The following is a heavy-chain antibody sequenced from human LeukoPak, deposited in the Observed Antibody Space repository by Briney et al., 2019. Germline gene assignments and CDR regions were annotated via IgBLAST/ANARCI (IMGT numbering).Heavy chain of an antibody. D-gene: IGHD3-22*01. V-gene: IGHV1-18*01. CDR3: ARDYYDSSGSSHFDY. J-gene: IGHJ4*02. Sequence: ASVKVSCEASGYTFTSYGISWVRQAPGQGLEWMGWISAYNGNTNYAQKLQGRVTMTTDTSTSTAYMELRSLRSDDTAVYYCARDYYDSSGSSHFDYWGQGTLVTVSS. CDR1: GYTFTSYG. CDR2: ISAYNGNT.